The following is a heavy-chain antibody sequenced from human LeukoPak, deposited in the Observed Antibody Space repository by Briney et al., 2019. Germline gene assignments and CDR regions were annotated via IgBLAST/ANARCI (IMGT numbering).Heavy chain of an antibody. J-gene: IGHJ4*02. V-gene: IGHV3-30*18. CDR2: ISYDGSNR. CDR1: GFTFSSYA. Sequence: GGSLRLSCVASGFTFSSYAMQWVRQAPGKGLEWVAVISYDGSNRNYADSVKGRFTISRDNSKNTLYLQMNSLRAEDTAVYYCAKDHGSGWFPDYWGQGTLVTVSS. D-gene: IGHD6-19*01. CDR3: AKDHGSGWFPDY.